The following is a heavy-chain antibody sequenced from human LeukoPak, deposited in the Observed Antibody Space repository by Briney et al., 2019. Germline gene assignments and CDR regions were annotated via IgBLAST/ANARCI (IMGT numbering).Heavy chain of an antibody. CDR2: INPNSGGT. D-gene: IGHD3-22*01. J-gene: IGHJ4*02. Sequence: GASVKVSCKASGYTFTGSYMHWVRQAPGQGLEWMGWINPNSGGTNYAQKFQGRVTMTRDTSISTAYMELSRLRSDDTAVYYCARDPLCDSSVFDYWGQGTLVTVSS. CDR3: ARDPLCDSSVFDY. CDR1: GYTFTGSY. V-gene: IGHV1-2*02.